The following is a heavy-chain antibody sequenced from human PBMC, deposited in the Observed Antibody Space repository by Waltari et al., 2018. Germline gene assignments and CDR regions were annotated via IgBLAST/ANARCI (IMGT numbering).Heavy chain of an antibody. CDR3: ARAKHSDYVPYFDY. CDR1: GFTFSNYW. Sequence: EVQLVESGGGLVQPGGSLRLSCVASGFTFSNYWMHWVRQAPGKGLVCVSWINSYVSSTNYAASVKGRFTISRDNAKNTLYLQMNSLRAEDTAVYYCARAKHSDYVPYFDYGGQGTLVTVSS. J-gene: IGHJ4*02. V-gene: IGHV3-74*02. CDR2: INSYVSST. D-gene: IGHD5-12*01.